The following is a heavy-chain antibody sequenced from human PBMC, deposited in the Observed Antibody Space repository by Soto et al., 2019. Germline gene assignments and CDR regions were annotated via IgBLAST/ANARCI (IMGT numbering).Heavy chain of an antibody. CDR1: GYTFTGYY. D-gene: IGHD1-26*01. J-gene: IGHJ4*02. Sequence: ASVKVSCKASGYTFTGYYIHWVRQAPGQGPEWMGEISPNSGGTKYAQRFQGRVTMTRDTSMTTVYMELSDLSPDDTAVYYCGKGRSGDVGVFYWGQGTLVTVSS. V-gene: IGHV1-2*02. CDR3: GKGRSGDVGVFY. CDR2: ISPNSGGT.